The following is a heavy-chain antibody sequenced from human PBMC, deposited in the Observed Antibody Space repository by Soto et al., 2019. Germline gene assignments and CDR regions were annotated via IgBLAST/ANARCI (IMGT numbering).Heavy chain of an antibody. CDR1: GGTFSNYP. Sequence: QVQLVQSGAEVKKPGSSVKVSCKASGGTFSNYPISWVRQAPGQGLEWMGRITPILAISNYAQKFQGRVTITADTSTSNASMALSSRRSEDTAVFYCAREEMGWGAFDIWGQGTMVTVSS. D-gene: IGHD7-27*01. CDR2: ITPILAIS. J-gene: IGHJ3*02. V-gene: IGHV1-69*04. CDR3: AREEMGWGAFDI.